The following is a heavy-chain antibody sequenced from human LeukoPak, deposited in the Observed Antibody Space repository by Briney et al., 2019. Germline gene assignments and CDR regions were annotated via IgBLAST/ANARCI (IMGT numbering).Heavy chain of an antibody. CDR2: ISYDGSNK. Sequence: SGGSLRLSCAASGFTFSSYAMHWVRQAPGKGLEWVAVISYDGSNKYYADSVKGRFTISRDNSKNTLYLQMNSLRAEDTAVYYCARDRGSSHPFPYYGMDVWGQGTTVTVSS. CDR3: ARDRGSSHPFPYYGMDV. CDR1: GFTFSSYA. D-gene: IGHD6-13*01. J-gene: IGHJ6*02. V-gene: IGHV3-30*04.